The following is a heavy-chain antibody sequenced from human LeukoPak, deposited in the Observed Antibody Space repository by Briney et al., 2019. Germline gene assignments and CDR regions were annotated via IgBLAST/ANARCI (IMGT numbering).Heavy chain of an antibody. CDR2: ISSSGSTI. CDR3: GRDDRTGYSYAY. J-gene: IGHJ4*02. Sequence: GGSLRLSXAASGFTFSDYYMSWIRQAPGKGVEWVSYISSSGSTIYYADSVKGRFTISRDNAKNSLYLQMNSLRAEDTAVYYCGRDDRTGYSYAYWGQGTLVTVSS. CDR1: GFTFSDYY. V-gene: IGHV3-11*04. D-gene: IGHD5-18*01.